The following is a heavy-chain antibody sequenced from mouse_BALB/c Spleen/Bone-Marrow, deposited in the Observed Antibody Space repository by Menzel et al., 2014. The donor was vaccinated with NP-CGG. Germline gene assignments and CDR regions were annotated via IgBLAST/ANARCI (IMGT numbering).Heavy chain of an antibody. Sequence: VQLQQSGPELVKPGASVKMSCKASGYTFTDYVITWVKQRTGQGLEWIGEIYLGSGSTYYNEKFKGKAALTADKSSNPSYIQDNKLTFEDNWVLFCGKRGRAIFYNIEKWGPGTPVTGSS. V-gene: IGHV1-83*01. CDR3: GKRGRAIFYNIEK. CDR1: GYTFTDYV. CDR2: IYLGSGST. J-gene: IGHJ1*01. D-gene: IGHD3-1*01.